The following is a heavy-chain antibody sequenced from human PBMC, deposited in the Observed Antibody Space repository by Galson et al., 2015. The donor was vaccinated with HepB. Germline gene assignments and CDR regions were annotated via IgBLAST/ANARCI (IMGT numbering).Heavy chain of an antibody. J-gene: IGHJ4*02. CDR1: GYTLTHYG. D-gene: IGHD3-3*01. CDR2: ISAYSGNT. CDR3: ARRSDIYYDFWSNYYAYYFDY. V-gene: IGHV1-18*04. Sequence: SVKVSCKASGYTLTHYGITWVRQAPGQGLEWMGWISAYSGNTDYAQNLQGRVTMTTDKSTSTAYMDLRSLRSDDTAVYYCARRSDIYYDFWSNYYAYYFDYWGQGTLVTVSS.